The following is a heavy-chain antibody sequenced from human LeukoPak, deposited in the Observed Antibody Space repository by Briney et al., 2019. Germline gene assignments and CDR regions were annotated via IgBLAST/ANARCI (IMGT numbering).Heavy chain of an antibody. CDR3: ARLIAGPYYYFYYMDV. J-gene: IGHJ6*03. V-gene: IGHV3-53*01. CDR1: GFTVSSNY. Sequence: PGGSLRLSCAASGFTVSSNYMSWVRQAPGKGLEWVSVIYSGGSTYYADSVKGRFTISRDNSKNTLYLQMNSLRAEDTAVYYCARLIAGPYYYFYYMDVWGKGTTVTVSS. D-gene: IGHD2-15*01. CDR2: IYSGGST.